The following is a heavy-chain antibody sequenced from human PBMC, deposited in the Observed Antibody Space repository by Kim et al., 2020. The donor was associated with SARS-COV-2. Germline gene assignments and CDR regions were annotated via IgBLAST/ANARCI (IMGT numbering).Heavy chain of an antibody. CDR3: ARGFPTGTPLYGMDV. J-gene: IGHJ6*02. V-gene: IGHV4-30-2*01. Sequence: SETLSLTCAVSGGSISSGGYSWSWIRQPPGKGLEWIGYIYHSGSTYYNPSLKSRVTISVDRSKNQFSLKLSSVTAADTAVYYCARGFPTGTPLYGMDVWGQGTTVTVSS. D-gene: IGHD1-1*01. CDR1: GGSISSGGYS. CDR2: IYHSGST.